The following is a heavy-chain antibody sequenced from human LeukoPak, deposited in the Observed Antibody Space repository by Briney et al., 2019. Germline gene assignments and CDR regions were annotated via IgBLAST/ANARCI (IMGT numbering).Heavy chain of an antibody. CDR2: IYTSGST. V-gene: IGHV4-4*07. Sequence: PSETLSLTCTVSGGSISSYYWSWIRQPAGKGLEWIGRIYTSGSTKHNPSLKSRVTMSVDTSKNQFSLKLRSVTDADTAMYYCARDPLIGGTGTNLGFDPWGQGIPVTVSS. CDR3: ARDPLIGGTGTNLGFDP. D-gene: IGHD1-7*01. J-gene: IGHJ5*02. CDR1: GGSISSYY.